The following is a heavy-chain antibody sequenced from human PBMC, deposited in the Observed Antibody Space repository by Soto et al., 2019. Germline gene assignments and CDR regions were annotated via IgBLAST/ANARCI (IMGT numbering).Heavy chain of an antibody. CDR2: IINSGGST. CDR3: ATGQQLGY. D-gene: IGHD6-13*01. J-gene: IGHJ4*02. Sequence: EVQLLESRGGLVQPGGSLRLSCAASGFTFSTYAMSWVRQAPGKGLEWVSKIINSGGSTYYADSVKGRFTISRDNSKNTLYLQMNSLRAEDTAVYYCATGQQLGYWGQGTLVTVSS. CDR1: GFTFSTYA. V-gene: IGHV3-23*01.